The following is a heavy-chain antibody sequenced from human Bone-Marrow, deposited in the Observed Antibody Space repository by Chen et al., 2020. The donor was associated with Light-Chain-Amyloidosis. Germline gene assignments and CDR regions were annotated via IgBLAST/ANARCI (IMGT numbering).Heavy chain of an antibody. CDR1: GFTFSSYA. Sequence: EVQLLESGGGLVQPGGSLRLSCAAPGFTFSSYAMNWVRQATGKGLEWVSAISGSGGSTYYADSVKGRFTISRDNSKNTLYLQMNSLRAEDTAVYYCAKDRWDYYDSSGYYGYFDYWGQGTLVTVSS. CDR3: AKDRWDYYDSSGYYGYFDY. D-gene: IGHD3-22*01. CDR2: ISGSGGST. V-gene: IGHV3-23*01. J-gene: IGHJ4*02.